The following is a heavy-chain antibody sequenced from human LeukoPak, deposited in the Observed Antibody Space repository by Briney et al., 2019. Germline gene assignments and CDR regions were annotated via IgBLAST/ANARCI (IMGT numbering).Heavy chain of an antibody. J-gene: IGHJ6*03. D-gene: IGHD1-26*01. CDR3: ARQELLPPYYYMDV. V-gene: IGHV4-59*01. CDR1: GGSISSYY. CDR2: IYYSGST. Sequence: SETLSLTCTVSGGSISSYYWSWIRQPPGKGLDWIGYIYYSGSTNYNPSLKSRVTISVDTSKNQFSLKLSSVTAADTAVYYCARQELLPPYYYMDVWGKGTTVTVPS.